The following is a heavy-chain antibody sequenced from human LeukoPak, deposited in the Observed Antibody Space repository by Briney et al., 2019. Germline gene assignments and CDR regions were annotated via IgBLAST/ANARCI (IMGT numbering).Heavy chain of an antibody. V-gene: IGHV3-53*01. J-gene: IGHJ4*02. CDR3: ARVYDY. Sequence: GGSLRLSCAVSGFTVNTNYMSWVRQSPGKGLEWVPILYSGGSTYYADSVKGRFTISRDDSKNTVYLQMNSLRAEDTAVYYCARVYDYWGQGTLVTVSS. CDR2: LYSGGST. CDR1: GFTVNTNY.